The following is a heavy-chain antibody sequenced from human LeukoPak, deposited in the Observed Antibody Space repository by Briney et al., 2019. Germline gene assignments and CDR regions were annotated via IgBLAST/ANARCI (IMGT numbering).Heavy chain of an antibody. J-gene: IGHJ4*02. V-gene: IGHV4-39*01. CDR2: IYYLGTT. Sequence: KPSETLSLTCSVSGGYIGSSSYYWGWIRQPPGKGLEWIGNIYYLGTTYYSPSLKSRVTISVDLPKNQFSLELSSVTAADTCIYYCARLGRTRYSSSSGEVDFWGQGTLVTVSS. CDR3: ARLGRTRYSSSSGEVDF. D-gene: IGHD6-6*01. CDR1: GGYIGSSSYY.